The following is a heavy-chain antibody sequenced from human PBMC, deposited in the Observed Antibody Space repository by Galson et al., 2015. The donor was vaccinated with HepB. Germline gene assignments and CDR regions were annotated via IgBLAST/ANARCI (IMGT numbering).Heavy chain of an antibody. CDR2: ISTDGSFT. Sequence: SLRLSCAASEFAFSNDWVHWVRQAPGKGLVWVSRISTDGSFTGHADSVKGRFTISRDNAKNTLYLQMNSLRAEDTAIYYCAFFGSAWSLSYWGQGALVTVSS. CDR1: EFAFSNDW. CDR3: AFFGSAWSLSY. D-gene: IGHD3-3*01. J-gene: IGHJ4*02. V-gene: IGHV3-74*01.